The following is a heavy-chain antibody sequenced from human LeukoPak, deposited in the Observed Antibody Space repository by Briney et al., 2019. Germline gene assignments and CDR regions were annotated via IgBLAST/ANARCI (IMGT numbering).Heavy chain of an antibody. CDR2: ISGSGGST. J-gene: IGHJ4*02. V-gene: IGHV3-23*01. CDR1: GFTFSSYA. D-gene: IGHD6-13*01. CDR3: AKGGRGEAAGTFGYFDY. Sequence: PGGSLRLSCAASGFTFSSYAMSWVRQAPGKGLEWVSAISGSGGSTYYADSVKGRFTISRDNSKNTLYLQMNSLRAEDTAVYYCAKGGRGEAAGTFGYFDYWGQGTLVTVSS.